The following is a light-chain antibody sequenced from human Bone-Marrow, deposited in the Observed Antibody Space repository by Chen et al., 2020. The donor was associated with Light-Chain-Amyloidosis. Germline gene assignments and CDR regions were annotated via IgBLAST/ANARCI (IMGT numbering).Light chain of an antibody. J-gene: IGLJ3*02. V-gene: IGLV3-21*02. Sequence: SYVIPPPSSLSEARGQTAPLACGGNNIETTSVDWYQQTPGQAPLLVVYDDSDRPSGIPERLSGSNSGNTDTLTISGVEAGDEADYYCQVWDRSSVRPVFGGGTKLTVL. CDR2: DDS. CDR1: NIETTS. CDR3: QVWDRSSVRPV.